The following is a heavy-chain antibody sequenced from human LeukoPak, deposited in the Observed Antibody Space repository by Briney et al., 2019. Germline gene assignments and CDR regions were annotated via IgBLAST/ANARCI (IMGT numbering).Heavy chain of an antibody. CDR2: ISYDGSNK. CDR3: ARDLAYGDTDYYYYMDV. V-gene: IGHV3-30*04. D-gene: IGHD4-17*01. J-gene: IGHJ6*03. CDR1: GFTFSSYA. Sequence: GGSLRLSCAASGFTFSSYAMHWVRQAPGKGLEWVAVISYDGSNKYYADSVKGRFTISRDNSKNTLYLQMNSLRAEDTAVYYCARDLAYGDTDYYYYMDVWGKGTTVTVSS.